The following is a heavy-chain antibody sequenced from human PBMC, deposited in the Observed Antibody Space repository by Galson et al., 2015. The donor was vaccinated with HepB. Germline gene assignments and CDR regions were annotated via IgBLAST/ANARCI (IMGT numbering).Heavy chain of an antibody. Sequence: SLRLSCAASGFTFSGYDMHWVRQAPGKGLEWVAGLSYDGSKKSFADSVKGRFIISRGNPENTLYLQMNSLRPDDTAIYYCAKAPGSGAWDYFDCWGQGTLVTVSS. CDR3: AKAPGSGAWDYFDC. CDR2: LSYDGSKK. CDR1: GFTFSGYD. D-gene: IGHD1-26*01. V-gene: IGHV3-30*18. J-gene: IGHJ4*02.